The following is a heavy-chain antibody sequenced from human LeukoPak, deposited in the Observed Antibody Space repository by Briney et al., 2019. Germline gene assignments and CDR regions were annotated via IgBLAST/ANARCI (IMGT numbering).Heavy chain of an antibody. D-gene: IGHD3-10*01. J-gene: IGHJ6*03. CDR1: GGTFSSYA. V-gene: IGHV1-69*13. Sequence: ASVKVSCKASGGTFSSYAISWVRQAPGQGLEWMGGIIPIFGTANYAQKFQGRVTITADESTSTAYMELSSLRSEDTAVYYCASNVMVREDYYYYYMDVWGKGTTVTISS. CDR2: IIPIFGTA. CDR3: ASNVMVREDYYYYYMDV.